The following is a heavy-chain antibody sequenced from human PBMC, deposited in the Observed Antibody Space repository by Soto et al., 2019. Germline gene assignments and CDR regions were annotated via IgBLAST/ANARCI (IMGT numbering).Heavy chain of an antibody. CDR3: ALYSSTVPFLLYYYGMDV. CDR2: IIPIFGTA. V-gene: IGHV1-69*13. Sequence: SVKVSCKASGGTFSSYAISWVRQAPGQGLEWMGGIIPIFGTANYAQKFQGRVTITADESTSIAYMELSSLRSEDTAVYYCALYSSTVPFLLYYYGMDVWGQGTTVTVSS. CDR1: GGTFSSYA. J-gene: IGHJ6*02. D-gene: IGHD6-13*01.